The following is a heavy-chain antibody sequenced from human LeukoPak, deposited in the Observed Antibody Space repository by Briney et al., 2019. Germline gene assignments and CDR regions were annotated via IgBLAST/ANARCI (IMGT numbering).Heavy chain of an antibody. J-gene: IGHJ6*03. V-gene: IGHV3-23*01. CDR2: MSGSGGNT. Sequence: PGGSLRLSCAASGFTFSSYGMSWVRQAPGKGLEWVSGMSGSGGNTYYADSVKGRFTISRDNSKNTLYLQMNSLRAEDTAVYYCAKTFQWYYMDVWGKGTTVTISS. CDR1: GFTFSSYG. D-gene: IGHD2-8*01. CDR3: AKTFQWYYMDV.